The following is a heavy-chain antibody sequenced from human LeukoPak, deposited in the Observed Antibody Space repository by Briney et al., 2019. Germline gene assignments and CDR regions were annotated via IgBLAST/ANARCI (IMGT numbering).Heavy chain of an antibody. D-gene: IGHD3-22*01. CDR1: GFTVRSTY. CDR3: ARDLPHYD. CDR2: LYSGGGT. J-gene: IGHJ4*02. V-gene: IGHV3-66*01. Sequence: PGGSLRLSCAASGFTVRSTYMSWVRQAPGKGLEWVSVLYSGGGTFYADSVRARFTISRDYSKNTLYLQMNALRAEDTAVYYCARDLPHYDWGQGTLVTVSS.